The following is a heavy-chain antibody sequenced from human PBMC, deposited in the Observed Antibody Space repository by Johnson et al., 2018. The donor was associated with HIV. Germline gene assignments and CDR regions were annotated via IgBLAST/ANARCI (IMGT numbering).Heavy chain of an antibody. Sequence: QVQLVESGGGLVKPGRSLRLSCAASGFTFSSYGMHWVRQAPGKGLEWVAAISYDGSNKYYADSVKGRFPISRDNSKNLLYLQLSSLRAEDTAVYYCARDAPNFFTSGVRDDAFDIWGPGTMVTVSP. CDR2: ISYDGSNK. J-gene: IGHJ3*02. D-gene: IGHD5-12*01. CDR1: GFTFSSYG. CDR3: ARDAPNFFTSGVRDDAFDI. V-gene: IGHV3-30*03.